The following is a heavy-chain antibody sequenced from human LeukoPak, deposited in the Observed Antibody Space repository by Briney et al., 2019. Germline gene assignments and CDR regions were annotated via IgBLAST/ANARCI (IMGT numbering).Heavy chain of an antibody. CDR2: IYYSGST. V-gene: IGHV4-39*01. D-gene: IGHD5-18*01. Sequence: RSETLSLTCTVSGGSISSSSYYWGWIRQPPGKGLEWIGSIYYSGSTYYNPSLKSRVTISVDTSKNQFSLKLSSVTAADTAVYYRGRDSYGHNWFDPWGQGTLVTVSS. J-gene: IGHJ5*02. CDR1: GGSISSSSYY. CDR3: GRDSYGHNWFDP.